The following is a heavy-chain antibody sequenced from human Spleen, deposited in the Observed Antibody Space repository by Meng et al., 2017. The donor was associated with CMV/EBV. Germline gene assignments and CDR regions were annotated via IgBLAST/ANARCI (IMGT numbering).Heavy chain of an antibody. J-gene: IGHJ4*02. Sequence: GESLKISCAASGFTFSSYAMSWVRQAPGKGLEWVSVIYSGGGGTFYADSVKGRFTISRDNSKNTLYLQMNSLRAEDTALYYCARGYCSGGSCYLGGYWGQGTLVTVSS. V-gene: IGHV3-23*03. D-gene: IGHD2-15*01. CDR3: ARGYCSGGSCYLGGY. CDR2: IYSGGGGT. CDR1: GFTFSSYA.